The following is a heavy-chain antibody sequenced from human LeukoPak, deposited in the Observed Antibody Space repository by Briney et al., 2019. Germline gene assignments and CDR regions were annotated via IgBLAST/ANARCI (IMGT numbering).Heavy chain of an antibody. CDR3: AKDGYSYGLDY. J-gene: IGHJ4*02. CDR1: GFTFSSYG. V-gene: IGHV3-23*01. CDR2: ISGSGGST. D-gene: IGHD5-18*01. Sequence: GGSLRLSCAAPGFTFSSYGMSWVRQAPGKGLEWVSAISGSGGSTYYADSVKGRFTISRDNSKNTLYLQMNSLRAEDTAVYYCAKDGYSYGLDYWGQGTLVTVSS.